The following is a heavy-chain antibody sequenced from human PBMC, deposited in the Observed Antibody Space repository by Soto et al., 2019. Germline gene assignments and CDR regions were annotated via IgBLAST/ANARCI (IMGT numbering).Heavy chain of an antibody. CDR3: ARHLVGSTRGNFDY. J-gene: IGHJ4*01. Sequence: GESLKISCQGGGYDFTTFWIAWVRQMPGKGMEWMGNIYPYDSDTRYSPSFQGQVTISADTSITTAYLQWSGLRASDTAMYFCARHLVGSTRGNFDYWGQGTLVTVSS. CDR2: IYPYDSDT. V-gene: IGHV5-51*01. CDR1: GYDFTTFW. D-gene: IGHD2-2*01.